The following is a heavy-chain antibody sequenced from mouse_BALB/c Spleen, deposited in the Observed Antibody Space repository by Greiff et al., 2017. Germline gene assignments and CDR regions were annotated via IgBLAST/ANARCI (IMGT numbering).Heavy chain of an antibody. CDR1: GFTFSSYA. CDR2: ISSGGST. D-gene: IGHD2-1*01. CDR3: ARGKYGNYGGTYWYFDV. V-gene: IGHV5-6-5*01. J-gene: IGHJ1*01. Sequence: DVMLVESGGGLVKPGGSLKLSCAASGFTFSSYAMSWVRQTPEKRLEWVASISSGGSTYYPDSVKGRFTISRDNARNILYLQMSSLRSEDTAMYYCARGKYGNYGGTYWYFDVWGAGTTVTVSS.